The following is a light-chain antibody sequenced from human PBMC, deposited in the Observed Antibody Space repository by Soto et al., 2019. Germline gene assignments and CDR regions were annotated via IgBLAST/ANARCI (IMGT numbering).Light chain of an antibody. V-gene: IGLV1-40*01. CDR3: QSYDSSLSSASYV. CDR2: GNS. CDR1: SSNIGAGYD. J-gene: IGLJ1*01. Sequence: QSVLTQPPSGSGAPGQRVTISCTGSSSNIGAGYDVHWYQQLPGTAPKLLIYGNSNRPSGVPDRFSGSKSGTSASLAITGLQAADEAVYYCQSYDSSLSSASYVFGPRTQLTVL.